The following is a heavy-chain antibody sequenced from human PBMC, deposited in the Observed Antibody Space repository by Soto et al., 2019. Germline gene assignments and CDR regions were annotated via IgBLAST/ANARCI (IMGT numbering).Heavy chain of an antibody. J-gene: IGHJ4*02. CDR2: INHSGST. CDR1: GGSISSSSYY. Sequence: SSETLSLTCTVSGGSISSSSYYWGWIRQPPGKGLEWIGEINHSGSTNYNPSLKSRVTISVDTSKNQFSLKLSSVTAADTAVYYCGEGYGYRYWGQGTLVTVSS. V-gene: IGHV4-39*07. CDR3: GEGYGYRY. D-gene: IGHD5-18*01.